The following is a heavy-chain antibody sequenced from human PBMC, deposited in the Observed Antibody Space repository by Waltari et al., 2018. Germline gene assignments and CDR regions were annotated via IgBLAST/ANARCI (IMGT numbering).Heavy chain of an antibody. CDR1: GYSLTSHG. Sequence: QVQLVQSGSEMKKPGASVKVSCKASGYSLTSHGLNWVRQAPGQGLEWMGWITTNTGNPTYGRGFTGRFVFSLDTSVNTAYLEISSLKAEDTAVYYCARDGYFLSPEVTFTGMDLWGQGTTVTVSS. D-gene: IGHD3-3*01. J-gene: IGHJ6*01. CDR3: ARDGYFLSPEVTFTGMDL. V-gene: IGHV7-4-1*02. CDR2: ITTNTGNP.